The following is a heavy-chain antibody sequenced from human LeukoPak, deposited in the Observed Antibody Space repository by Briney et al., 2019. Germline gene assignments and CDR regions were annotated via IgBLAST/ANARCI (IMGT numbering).Heavy chain of an antibody. CDR2: INPNSGGT. V-gene: IGHV1-2*02. J-gene: IGHJ3*02. Sequence: GASVKVSCKASGYTFTGYYMHWVRQAPGQGLGWMGWINPNSGGTNYAQKFQGRVTMTRDTSISTAYMELSRLRSDDTAVYYCARGPSGSPVAFDIWGQGTMVTVSS. CDR1: GYTFTGYY. CDR3: ARGPSGSPVAFDI. D-gene: IGHD3-10*01.